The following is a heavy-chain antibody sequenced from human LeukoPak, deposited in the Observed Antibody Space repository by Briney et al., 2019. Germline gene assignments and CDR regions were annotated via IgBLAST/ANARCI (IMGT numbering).Heavy chain of an antibody. J-gene: IGHJ6*03. V-gene: IGHV1-69*13. D-gene: IGHD3-3*01. CDR3: ARQGEYYDFWSGYKKHYYYYYMDV. CDR1: GGTFSSYA. CDR2: IIPIFGTA. Sequence: SVKVSCKVSGGTFSSYAISWVRQAPGQGLEWMGGIIPIFGTANYAQKFQGRVTITADESTSTAYMELSSLRSEDTAVYYCARQGEYYDFWSGYKKHYYYYYMDVWGKGTTVTVSS.